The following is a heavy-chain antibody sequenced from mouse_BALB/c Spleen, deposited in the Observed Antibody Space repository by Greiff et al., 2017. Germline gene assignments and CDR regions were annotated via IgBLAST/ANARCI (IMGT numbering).Heavy chain of an antibody. J-gene: IGHJ1*01. CDR1: GYTFTSYW. CDR2: IYPGDGDT. CDR3: ARFKEVLRSNNGYFDV. V-gene: IGHV1-87*01. D-gene: IGHD1-1*01. Sequence: VQLQQSGAELARPGASVKLSCKASGYTFTSYWMQWVKQRPGQGLEWIGAIYPGDGDTRYTQKFKGKATLTADKSSSTAYMQLSSLASEDSAVYYCARFKEVLRSNNGYFDVWGAGTTVTVSS.